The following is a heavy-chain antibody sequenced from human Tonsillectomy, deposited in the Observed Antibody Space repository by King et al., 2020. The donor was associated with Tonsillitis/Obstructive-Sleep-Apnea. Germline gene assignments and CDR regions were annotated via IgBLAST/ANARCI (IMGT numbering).Heavy chain of an antibody. CDR2: INHRGGT. V-gene: IGHV4-34*01. CDR3: ARRHSVTVVPFDF. Sequence: HVQLQQWGAGLLKPSETLSLTCAVYGESFSYHYWSWIRQPPGKGLEWIGEINHRGGTNYNPSLKSRVTMSVDTSKNQFSLKLSSVTAADTAVYYCARRHSVTVVPFDFWGQGTLVTVSS. J-gene: IGHJ4*02. CDR1: GESFSYHY. D-gene: IGHD1-20*01.